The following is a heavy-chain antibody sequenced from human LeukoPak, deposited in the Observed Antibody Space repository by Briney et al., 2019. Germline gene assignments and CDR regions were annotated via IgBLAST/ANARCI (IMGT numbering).Heavy chain of an antibody. V-gene: IGHV4-34*01. J-gene: IGHJ4*02. Sequence: SEILSLTCAVYGGSFSGYYWSWIHQPPGKGLEWIGEINHSGSTNYNPSLKSRVTISVDTSKNQFSLKLSSVTAADTAVYYCARGAIFGVVMAWGQGTLVTVSS. CDR1: GGSFSGYY. CDR2: INHSGST. D-gene: IGHD3-3*01. CDR3: ARGAIFGVVMA.